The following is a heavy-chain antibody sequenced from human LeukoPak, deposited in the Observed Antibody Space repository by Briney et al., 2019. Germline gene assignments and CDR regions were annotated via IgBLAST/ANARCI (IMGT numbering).Heavy chain of an antibody. V-gene: IGHV3-30*04. Sequence: GGSLRLSRAASGFTFSSYAMHWVRQAPGKGLEWVAVISYDGSNKYYADSVKGRFTISRDNSKNTLYLQMNSLRAEDTAVYYCARDLSWDWGQGTLVTVSS. D-gene: IGHD1-26*01. J-gene: IGHJ4*02. CDR3: ARDLSWD. CDR2: ISYDGSNK. CDR1: GFTFSSYA.